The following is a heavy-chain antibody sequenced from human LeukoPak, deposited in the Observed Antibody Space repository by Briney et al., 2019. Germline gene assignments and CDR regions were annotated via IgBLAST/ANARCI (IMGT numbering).Heavy chain of an antibody. D-gene: IGHD3-3*01. CDR2: TSGSGGST. Sequence: GGSLRLSCAASGFTFSSYAMSWVRQAPGKGLEWVSATSGSGGSTYYADSVKGRFTISRDNSKNTLYLQMNSLRAEDTAVYYCAKDLSAGYYGMDVWGQGTTVTVSS. CDR1: GFTFSSYA. CDR3: AKDLSAGYYGMDV. J-gene: IGHJ6*02. V-gene: IGHV3-23*01.